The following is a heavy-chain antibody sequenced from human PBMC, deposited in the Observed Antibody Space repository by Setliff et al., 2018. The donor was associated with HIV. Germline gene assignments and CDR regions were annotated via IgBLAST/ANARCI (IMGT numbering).Heavy chain of an antibody. V-gene: IGHV4-39*01. D-gene: IGHD1-26*01. Sequence: SETLSLTCTVSGVSISSGSYFWSWIRQPAGKGLEWIGSIYYSGSTYYNPSLKSRVTISVDTSKNQFSLKLSSVTAADTAVYYCARHYNVNYYVRKDFDYWGQGTLVTVSS. CDR2: IYYSGST. CDR1: GVSISSGSYF. J-gene: IGHJ4*02. CDR3: ARHYNVNYYVRKDFDY.